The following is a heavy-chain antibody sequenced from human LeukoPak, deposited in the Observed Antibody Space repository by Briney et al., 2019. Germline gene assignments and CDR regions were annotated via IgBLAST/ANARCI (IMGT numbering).Heavy chain of an antibody. CDR1: GFTFSSYA. J-gene: IGHJ4*02. V-gene: IGHV3-23*01. D-gene: IGHD5-12*01. Sequence: GGSLRLSCEASGFTFSSYAMSWVRQAPGKGLEWVLVISGSGDSTYYADSVEGRFTSSRDNPKDPLYLQMNSLRAEDTAVYYCARVGYSGYDSDYWGQGTLVTVSS. CDR2: ISGSGDST. CDR3: ARVGYSGYDSDY.